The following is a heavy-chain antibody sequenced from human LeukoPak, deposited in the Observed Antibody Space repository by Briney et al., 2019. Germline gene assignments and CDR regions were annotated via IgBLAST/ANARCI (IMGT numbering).Heavy chain of an antibody. J-gene: IGHJ4*02. CDR3: AKRGAEVGATVAPGDY. V-gene: IGHV3-23*01. Sequence: GGSLRLSCAASGFTFNTYDMSWVRQAPGKGLEWVSGVSGSGGSTYYADSVKGRFTISRDNSKNSLYLQMNSLRAEDTAVYYCAKRGAEVGATVAPGDYWGQGTLLTVSS. CDR2: VSGSGGST. CDR1: GFTFNTYD. D-gene: IGHD1-26*01.